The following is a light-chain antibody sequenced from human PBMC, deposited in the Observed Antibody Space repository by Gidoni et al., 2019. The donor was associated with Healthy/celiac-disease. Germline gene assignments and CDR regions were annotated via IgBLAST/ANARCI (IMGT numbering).Light chain of an antibody. CDR2: DAS. CDR3: QQYDNLPLA. Sequence: DIQMTQSPSSLSASVGDRVTITCQASQDISNYLNWYQQKPGKAPKLLIYDASNLETGVPSRFSGIGSGTDFTFPIRSLQPEDIATYYCQQYDNLPLAFGGGTKVEIK. J-gene: IGKJ4*01. V-gene: IGKV1-33*01. CDR1: QDISNY.